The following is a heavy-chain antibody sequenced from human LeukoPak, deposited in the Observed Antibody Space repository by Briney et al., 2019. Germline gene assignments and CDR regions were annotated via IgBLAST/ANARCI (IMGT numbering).Heavy chain of an antibody. Sequence: RASVKVSCKASGYTFTDYYMHWVRQASGQGLEWMGIINPSGGSTSYAQKFQGRVTMTRDTSTSTVYMELSTLSSEDTAVYYCARHLVGDYWGTFDIWGQGTMVTVSS. D-gene: IGHD2-21*01. CDR2: INPSGGST. V-gene: IGHV1-46*01. CDR3: ARHLVGDYWGTFDI. J-gene: IGHJ3*02. CDR1: GYTFTDYY.